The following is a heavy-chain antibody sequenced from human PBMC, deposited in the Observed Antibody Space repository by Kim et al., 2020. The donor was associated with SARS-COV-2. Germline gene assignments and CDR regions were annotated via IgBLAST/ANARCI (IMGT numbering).Heavy chain of an antibody. J-gene: IGHJ5*02. Sequence: SETLSLTCTVSGGSVSSYYWSWIRQPAGKGREWIGRIYPSGSTNYNPSLKSRVSMSEDTSKNQVSLKLSSVTAADTAFYYCARDQFSSSAFDNWFDPWGQGILVTVSS. CDR2: IYPSGST. CDR3: ARDQFSSSAFDNWFDP. V-gene: IGHV4-4*07. D-gene: IGHD6-6*01. CDR1: GGSVSSYY.